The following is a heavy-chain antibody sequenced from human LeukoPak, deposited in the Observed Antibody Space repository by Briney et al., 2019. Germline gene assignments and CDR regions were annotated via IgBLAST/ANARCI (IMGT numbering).Heavy chain of an antibody. CDR2: IIPIFCTA. V-gene: IGHV1-69*05. CDR1: GGTFSSYA. CDR3: AKRGSSSRFDY. Sequence: WASVKVSFKASGGTFSSYAISWVRQAPGQGLEWMGGIIPIFCTANYAQKFQGRVTITTDESTSTAYMELSSLRSEDTAVYYCAKRGSSSRFDYWGQGTLVTVSS. D-gene: IGHD6-13*01. J-gene: IGHJ4*02.